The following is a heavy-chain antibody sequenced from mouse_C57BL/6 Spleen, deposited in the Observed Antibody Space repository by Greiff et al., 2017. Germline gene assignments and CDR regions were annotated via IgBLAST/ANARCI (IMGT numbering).Heavy chain of an antibody. Sequence: QVQLQQPGAELVLPGASVKLSCKASGYTFTSYWMHWVKQRPGQGLEWIGEIGTSASYPTYNQTVKGKSTLTVDKSSSTAYMQLSSLTSEDSAVYYCARFYYYGSSFDFWGQGTTLTVSS. V-gene: IGHV1-69*01. D-gene: IGHD1-1*01. CDR1: GYTFTSYW. CDR2: IGTSASYP. J-gene: IGHJ2*01. CDR3: ARFYYYGSSFDF.